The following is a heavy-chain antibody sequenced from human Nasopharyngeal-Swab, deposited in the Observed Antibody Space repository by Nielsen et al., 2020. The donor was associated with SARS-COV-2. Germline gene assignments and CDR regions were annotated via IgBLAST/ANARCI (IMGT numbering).Heavy chain of an antibody. CDR2: IYYSGCT. V-gene: IGHV4-59*01. CDR1: GGFINSYY. D-gene: IGHD2-15*01. Sequence: SEILSLTCTVSGGFINSYYWSWIRQPPRRGLEWIGYIYYSGCTNYNPSLKSRVTISLDTSKNQFSLKLSSVTAADSAVYYCARDTRRGGVDYWGQGTLVTVSS. CDR3: ARDTRRGGVDY. J-gene: IGHJ4*02.